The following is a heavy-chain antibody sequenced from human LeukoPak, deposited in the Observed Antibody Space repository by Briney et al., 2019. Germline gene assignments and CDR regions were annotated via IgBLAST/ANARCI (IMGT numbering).Heavy chain of an antibody. Sequence: GGSLRLSCAASGFTFSSYWMHWVRQVPGKGLAWVARINPGGSSITYADSVKGRFTISRDNAKNTLYLQMDSLRSEDTGVYYCARSNQADDYWGQGTLVTVSS. V-gene: IGHV3-74*01. D-gene: IGHD1-14*01. J-gene: IGHJ4*02. CDR2: INPGGSSI. CDR3: ARSNQADDY. CDR1: GFTFSSYW.